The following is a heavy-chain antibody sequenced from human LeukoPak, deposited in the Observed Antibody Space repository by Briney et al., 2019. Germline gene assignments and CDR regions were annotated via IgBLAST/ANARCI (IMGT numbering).Heavy chain of an antibody. CDR3: ARDDVD. Sequence: GGSLRLSCAASGFTFSSYAMSWVRQAPGRGLEWVSGISGTGGNAYYADSVKGRFTISRVNAKNSLYLQMNSLRAEDTTVYYCARDDVDWGQGTTVTVSS. J-gene: IGHJ6*02. V-gene: IGHV3-23*01. CDR1: GFTFSSYA. CDR2: ISGTGGNA.